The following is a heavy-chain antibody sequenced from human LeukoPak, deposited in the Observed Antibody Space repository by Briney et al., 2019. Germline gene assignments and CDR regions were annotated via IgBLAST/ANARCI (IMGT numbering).Heavy chain of an antibody. Sequence: PRVSVKVSCKASGGTFSSYAISWVRQAPGQGLEWMGGIIPIFGTANYAQKFQGRVTITADESTSTVYMELSSLRSEDTAVYYCASRSGRLSYFQHWGQGTLVTVSS. V-gene: IGHV1-69*13. CDR2: IIPIFGTA. CDR1: GGTFSSYA. CDR3: ASRSGRLSYFQH. D-gene: IGHD1-26*01. J-gene: IGHJ1*01.